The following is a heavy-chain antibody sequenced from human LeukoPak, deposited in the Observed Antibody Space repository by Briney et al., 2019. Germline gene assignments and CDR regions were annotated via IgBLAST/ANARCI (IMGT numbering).Heavy chain of an antibody. Sequence: SETLSLTCTVSGGXINNYYCSWIRQPPGKGLKWIGYIYYSGNTNYSPSLKSRVTISLDTSKKQFSLKLSSVTAADAAVYYCARSDPTSSYYYDSSGYYSDAFDIWGQETMVTVSS. CDR2: IYYSGNT. D-gene: IGHD3-22*01. J-gene: IGHJ3*02. CDR1: GGXINNYY. V-gene: IGHV4-59*01. CDR3: ARSDPTSSYYYDSSGYYSDAFDI.